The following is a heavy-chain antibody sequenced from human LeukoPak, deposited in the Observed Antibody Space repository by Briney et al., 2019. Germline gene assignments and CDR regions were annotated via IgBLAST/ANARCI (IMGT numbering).Heavy chain of an antibody. Sequence: GGSLRLSCAASGLTFSRYAMHWDRQAPGKGLEYVSAITSNGGSTYYANSVKGRFIISRDNSKNTLYLQLGSLRADDMAMYYCATASGSQYAEYFQHWGQRTLVTVSS. V-gene: IGHV3-64*01. D-gene: IGHD1-26*01. J-gene: IGHJ1*01. CDR2: ITSNGGST. CDR3: ATASGSQYAEYFQH. CDR1: GLTFSRYA.